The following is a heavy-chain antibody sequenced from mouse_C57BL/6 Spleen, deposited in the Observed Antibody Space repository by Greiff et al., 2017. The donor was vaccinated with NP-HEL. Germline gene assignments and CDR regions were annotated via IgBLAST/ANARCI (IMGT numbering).Heavy chain of an antibody. Sequence: VMLVESGPELVKPGASVKISCKASGYTFTDYYINWVKQRPGQGLEWIGWIFPGSGSTYYNEKFKGKATLTVDKSSSTAYMLLSSLTSEDSAVYFCARETNYYGSPWFAYWGQGTLVTVSA. D-gene: IGHD1-1*01. CDR1: GYTFTDYY. CDR2: IFPGSGST. J-gene: IGHJ3*01. CDR3: ARETNYYGSPWFAY. V-gene: IGHV1-75*01.